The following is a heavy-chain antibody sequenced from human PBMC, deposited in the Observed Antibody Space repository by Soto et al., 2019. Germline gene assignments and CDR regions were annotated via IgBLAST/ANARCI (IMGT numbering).Heavy chain of an antibody. V-gene: IGHV1-69*04. D-gene: IGHD3-10*01. Sequence: QVQLVQSGAEVKRPGSSVKVSCKASGDTFSFYSINWVRQAPGLGLEWMGRVNPILSISNYAQRFQGRVTMTSDKSTSPAYMELSGLRSEDTAMYYCATSYGSGYRAFDYWGQGALVPVSS. CDR3: ATSYGSGYRAFDY. CDR1: GDTFSFYS. J-gene: IGHJ4*02. CDR2: VNPILSIS.